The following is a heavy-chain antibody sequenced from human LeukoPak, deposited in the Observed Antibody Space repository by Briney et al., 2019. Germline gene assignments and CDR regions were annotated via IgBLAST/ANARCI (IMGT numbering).Heavy chain of an antibody. J-gene: IGHJ4*02. CDR1: GYTFTNFD. CDR2: MNPNSGNA. D-gene: IGHD2-2*01. CDR3: TRGYCSSSSCFYSDY. Sequence: ASVKVSCKASGYTFTNFDINWVRQAPGQGLEWMGWMNPNSGNAGYAQQFHGRVAMTRITSMNTAYMELSSLTSDDTAVYYCTRGYCSSSSCFYSDYWGQGTLVTVSS. V-gene: IGHV1-8*02.